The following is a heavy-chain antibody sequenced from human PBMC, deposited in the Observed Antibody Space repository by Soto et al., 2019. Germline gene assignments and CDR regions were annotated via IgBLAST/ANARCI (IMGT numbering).Heavy chain of an antibody. CDR3: ARGGSALDGDEPTYFDS. CDR1: GFTFGSYD. CDR2: IGTSGRI. V-gene: IGHV3-13*01. Sequence: HHGGSLRLACAASGFTFGSYDMHWVRHVAGKGLEWVSGIGTSGRIYYSDSVEGRFTISRENAEKSLHLDVDNLRVGDTAVYYCARGGSALDGDEPTYFDSWGQGTLVTVSS. D-gene: IGHD6-6*01. J-gene: IGHJ4*02.